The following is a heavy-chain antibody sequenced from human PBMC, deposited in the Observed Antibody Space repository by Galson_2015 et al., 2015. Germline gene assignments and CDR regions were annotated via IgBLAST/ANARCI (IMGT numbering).Heavy chain of an antibody. CDR3: ATLPYSSGWYFIH. V-gene: IGHV1-24*01. Sequence: SVKVSCKVSGYTLTELSMHWVRQAPGKGLEWMGGFDPEDGETIYAQKFQGRVTMTEDTSTDTAYMELSSLRSEDTAVYYCATLPYSSGWYFIHWGQGTLVTVSS. D-gene: IGHD6-19*01. J-gene: IGHJ4*02. CDR2: FDPEDGET. CDR1: GYTLTELS.